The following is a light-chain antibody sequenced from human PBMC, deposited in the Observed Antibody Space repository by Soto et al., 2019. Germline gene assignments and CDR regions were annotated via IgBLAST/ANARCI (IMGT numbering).Light chain of an antibody. Sequence: EIVLTQSPATLSFSPGDRATLSCRASQCVSSYLAWYQHKPGQAPRLLISGASTRAAGIPARFSGSGAGTEVTLTISSLESDDVALYFCREHNDWPLRTFGQGTKVDIK. CDR1: QCVSSY. CDR3: REHNDWPLRT. J-gene: IGKJ1*01. V-gene: IGKV3-15*01. CDR2: GAS.